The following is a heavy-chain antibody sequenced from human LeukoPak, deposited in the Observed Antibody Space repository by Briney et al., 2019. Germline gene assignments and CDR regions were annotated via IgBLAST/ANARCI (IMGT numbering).Heavy chain of an antibody. CDR2: IYYSGST. D-gene: IGHD3-3*01. Sequence: PSETLSLTCTVSGGSISSSSYYWGWIRQPPGTGLEWIGSIYYSGSTYYNPSLKSRVTISVDTSKNQFSLKLSSVTAADTAVYYCARVRYDFWSGYYSGWFDPWGQGTLVTVSS. CDR3: ARVRYDFWSGYYSGWFDP. CDR1: GGSISSSSYY. V-gene: IGHV4-39*07. J-gene: IGHJ5*02.